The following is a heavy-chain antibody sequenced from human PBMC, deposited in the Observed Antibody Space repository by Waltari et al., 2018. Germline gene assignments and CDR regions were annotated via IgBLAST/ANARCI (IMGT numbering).Heavy chain of an antibody. Sequence: QVQLVQSGAEVKKPGASVKVSCKVSGYTLTELSMPWVRQAPGKGLEWMGGFCPEDGETIYAQKFPGRVTITQDTSTDTAYIGLSSLRSEDTAVYFCATTKGTGTSSFDFWGQGTLVTVSS. CDR2: FCPEDGET. V-gene: IGHV1-24*01. CDR1: GYTLTELS. CDR3: ATTKGTGTSSFDF. D-gene: IGHD1-7*01. J-gene: IGHJ4*02.